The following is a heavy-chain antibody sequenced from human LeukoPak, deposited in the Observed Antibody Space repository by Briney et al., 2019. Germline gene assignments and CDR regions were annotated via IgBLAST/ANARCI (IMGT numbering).Heavy chain of an antibody. Sequence: ASVKVSCKASGYTFTVYYMHWVRQAPGQGLEWMGWINPNSGGTNYAQKFQGRVTMTRDTSISTAYMELSRLRSDDTAVYYCARGIFGGSGYYFSAFDIWGQGTMVTVSS. CDR1: GYTFTVYY. CDR2: INPNSGGT. D-gene: IGHD3-22*01. CDR3: ARGIFGGSGYYFSAFDI. V-gene: IGHV1-2*02. J-gene: IGHJ3*02.